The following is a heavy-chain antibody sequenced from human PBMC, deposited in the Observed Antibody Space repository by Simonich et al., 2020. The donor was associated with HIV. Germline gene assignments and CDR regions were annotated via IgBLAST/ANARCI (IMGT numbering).Heavy chain of an antibody. CDR3: ARRHPTTVTTPYFDY. CDR2: INHSGST. CDR1: GGSFSGSY. J-gene: IGHJ4*02. D-gene: IGHD4-17*01. V-gene: IGHV4-34*01. Sequence: QVQLQQWGAGLLKPSETLSLTCAVYGGSFSGSYWSWIRPPPGRGLEWIGEINHSGSTNYNPSLKRRVTRSVDTSKNQFSLKLSSVTAADTAVYYCARRHPTTVTTPYFDYWGQGTLVTVSS.